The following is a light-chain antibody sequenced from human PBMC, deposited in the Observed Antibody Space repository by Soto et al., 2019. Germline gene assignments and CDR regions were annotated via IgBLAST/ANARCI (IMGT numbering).Light chain of an antibody. CDR3: HQYALSPIT. CDR2: DAS. V-gene: IGKV3-20*01. J-gene: IGKJ4*01. Sequence: EIVLTQSPGTLSLSPGERATLSCGASQSVPKDYLAWYQQKPGQPPRLLIYDASARATDIPDRFSGSGSGSDFTITISRLEPQDFPVYACHQYALSPITFGGGTKVDIK. CDR1: QSVPKDY.